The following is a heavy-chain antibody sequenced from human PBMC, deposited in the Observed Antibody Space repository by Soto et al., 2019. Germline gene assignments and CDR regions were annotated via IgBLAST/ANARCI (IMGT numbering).Heavy chain of an antibody. CDR3: ARPGYSSGWYGAEYFQH. CDR2: INSDGS. CDR1: GFTFSSYW. J-gene: IGHJ1*01. V-gene: IGHV3-74*01. Sequence: GSLRLSCAASGFTFSSYWMHWVRQAPGKGLEWVSRINSDGSTYADSVKGRFTISRDNAKNTLYLQMNSLRAEDTAVYYCARPGYSSGWYGAEYFQHWGQGTRVTVSS. D-gene: IGHD6-19*01.